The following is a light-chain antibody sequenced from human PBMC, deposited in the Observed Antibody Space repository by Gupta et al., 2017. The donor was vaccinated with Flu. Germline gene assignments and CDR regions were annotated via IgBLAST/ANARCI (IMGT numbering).Light chain of an antibody. J-gene: IGLJ3*02. CDR2: NDN. Sequence: HHLPGTDSSLLIYNDNRRPPGVPDRFSGSQSGTLASLAIGGLQSEDEADYYCAAWDDSLTDLSADESLTGLGVFGGGTKLTVL. V-gene: IGLV1-44*01. CDR3: AAWDDSLTDLSADESLTGLGV.